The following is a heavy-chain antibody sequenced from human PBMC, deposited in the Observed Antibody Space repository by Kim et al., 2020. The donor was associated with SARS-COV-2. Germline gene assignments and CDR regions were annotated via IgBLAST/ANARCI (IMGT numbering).Heavy chain of an antibody. J-gene: IGHJ6*02. CDR2: IYPGDSDT. CDR1: GYSFTSYW. CDR3: ARANLGYCSGGSCYPNYYYYGMDV. Sequence: GESLKISCKGSGYSFTSYWIGWVRQMPGKGLEWMGIIYPGDSDTRYSPSFQGQVTISADKSISTAYLQWSSLKASDTAMYYCARANLGYCSGGSCYPNYYYYGMDVWGQGTTVTVSS. D-gene: IGHD2-15*01. V-gene: IGHV5-51*01.